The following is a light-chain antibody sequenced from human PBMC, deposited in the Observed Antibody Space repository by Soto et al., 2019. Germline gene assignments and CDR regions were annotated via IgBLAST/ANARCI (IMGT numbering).Light chain of an antibody. CDR3: QQYKSYST. CDR1: QSVSSW. CDR2: DAS. Sequence: IQMTQFHFTPSAAEGGRVTISFRASQSVSSWLAWYQQKPGKAPNLLIFDASSLESGVPSRFSGSGSDTEFTLTIHSLHPDDFATYYCQQYKSYSTFGQGTTTGD. V-gene: IGKV1-5*01. J-gene: IGKJ5*01.